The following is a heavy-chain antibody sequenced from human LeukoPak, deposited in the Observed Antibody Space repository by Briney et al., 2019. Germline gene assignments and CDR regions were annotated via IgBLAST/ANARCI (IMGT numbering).Heavy chain of an antibody. CDR1: GFTFRSYW. J-gene: IGHJ4*02. D-gene: IGHD1-26*01. V-gene: IGHV3-74*01. CDR3: ASLYSGSYYGFDY. Sequence: GGSLRLSCAASGFTFRSYWMHWVRQAPGKGLVWVSRINSDGYSTSYADSVKGRFTIPRDNAKNTLYLQMNSLRAEDTAMYYCASLYSGSYYGFDYWGQGTLVTVSS. CDR2: INSDGYST.